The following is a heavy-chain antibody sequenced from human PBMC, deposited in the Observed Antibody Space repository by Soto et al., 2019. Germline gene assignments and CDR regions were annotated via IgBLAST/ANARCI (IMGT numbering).Heavy chain of an antibody. D-gene: IGHD4-17*01. V-gene: IGHV1-3*01. Sequence: GASVKVSCKASGYTFTSYAMHWVRQAPGQRLEWMGWINAGNGNTKYSQKFQGWVTMTRDTSISTAYMELSSLRSEDTAVYYCARGPDDYGDYSPYYYYYGMDVWGQGTTVTVSS. CDR2: INAGNGNT. CDR3: ARGPDDYGDYSPYYYYYGMDV. CDR1: GYTFTSYA. J-gene: IGHJ6*02.